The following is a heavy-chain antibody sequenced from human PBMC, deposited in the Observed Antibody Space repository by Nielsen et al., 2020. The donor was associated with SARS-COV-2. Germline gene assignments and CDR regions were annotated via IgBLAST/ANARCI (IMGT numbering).Heavy chain of an antibody. Sequence: LSLTCAASGFTFSSYSMNWVRQAPGKGLEWVSCMSSGSSYIHYADSVKGRFTISRDNAKNSLYLQMNSLRAEDTAVYYCARDNYSLRYFDWLSEGYYYYGMDVWGQGTTVTVSS. CDR1: GFTFSSYS. D-gene: IGHD3-9*01. J-gene: IGHJ6*02. CDR3: ARDNYSLRYFDWLSEGYYYYGMDV. CDR2: MSSGSSYI. V-gene: IGHV3-21*01.